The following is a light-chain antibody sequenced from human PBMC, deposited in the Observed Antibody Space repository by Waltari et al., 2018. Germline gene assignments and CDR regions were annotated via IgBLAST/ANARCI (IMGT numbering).Light chain of an antibody. V-gene: IGKV1-5*01. CDR2: DAS. CDR1: HSIDYW. J-gene: IGKJ4*01. Sequence: DFQMTQSPSTLAASVGDRVTIACRASHSIDYWLAWYQQKPGKAPKLLIYDASNLDSGVPSRFSGSGSGTEFALTISSLQPDDFATYYCQQYRDYPLTFGGGTNPEIK. CDR3: QQYRDYPLT.